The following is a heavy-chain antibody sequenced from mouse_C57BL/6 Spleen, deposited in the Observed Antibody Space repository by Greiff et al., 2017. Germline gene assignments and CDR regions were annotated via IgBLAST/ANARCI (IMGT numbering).Heavy chain of an antibody. J-gene: IGHJ3*01. CDR1: GFTFSDYY. D-gene: IGHD2-4*01. Sequence: EVKLVESGGGLVQPGGSLKLSCAASGFTFSDYYMYWVRQTPEKRLEWVAYISTGGGSTYYPDTVKGRFTISRDNAKNTLYLQMSRLKSEDTAMYYCARQTYDYPWFAYWGQGTLVTVSA. CDR2: ISTGGGST. V-gene: IGHV5-12*01. CDR3: ARQTYDYPWFAY.